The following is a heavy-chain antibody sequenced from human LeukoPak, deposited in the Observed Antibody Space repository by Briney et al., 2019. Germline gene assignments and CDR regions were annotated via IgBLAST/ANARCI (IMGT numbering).Heavy chain of an antibody. V-gene: IGHV4-39*01. D-gene: IGHD3-3*01. Sequence: PSETLSLTCTVSGGSISSSSYYWGWIRQPPGKGLEWIGSIYYSGSTYHNPSLKSRVTISVDTSKNQFSLKLSSVTAADTAVYYCARRGYYDFWSGLVFDYWGQGTLVTVSS. CDR2: IYYSGST. J-gene: IGHJ4*02. CDR1: GGSISSSSYY. CDR3: ARRGYYDFWSGLVFDY.